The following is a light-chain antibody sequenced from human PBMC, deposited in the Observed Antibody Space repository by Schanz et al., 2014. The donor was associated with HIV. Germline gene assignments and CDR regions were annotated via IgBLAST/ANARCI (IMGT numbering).Light chain of an antibody. J-gene: IGLJ2*01. CDR1: SSDVGGYNY. V-gene: IGLV2-8*01. Sequence: QFALTQPPSASGSPGQSVTISCTGTSSDVGGYNYVSWYQQHLGKAPKLMIYEVSKRPSGVPDRFSGSKSGNTASLTVSGVQAEDEADYYCSSYAGSSNVVFGGGTKVTV. CDR3: SSYAGSSNVV. CDR2: EVS.